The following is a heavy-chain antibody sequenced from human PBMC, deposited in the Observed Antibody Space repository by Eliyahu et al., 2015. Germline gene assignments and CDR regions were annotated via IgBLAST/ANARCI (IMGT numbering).Heavy chain of an antibody. D-gene: IGHD2-21*02. Sequence: QVQLQESGPGLVKPSETLSLTCTVSGGSFSSYSWNWIRQPAGKGLEWIGRIYNSGRTNYNPSLTSRVTMSQDTPKNQFSLRLTSVTAADTAVYYCARGGIYVTAFFDYWGQGNLVTVSS. V-gene: IGHV4-4*07. J-gene: IGHJ4*02. CDR2: IYNSGRT. CDR1: GGSFSSYS. CDR3: ARGGIYVTAFFDY.